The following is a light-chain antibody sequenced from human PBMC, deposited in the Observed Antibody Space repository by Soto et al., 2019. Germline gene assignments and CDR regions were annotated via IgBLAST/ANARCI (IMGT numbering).Light chain of an antibody. V-gene: IGKV3-20*01. Sequence: ELVLTQSPATLSLSPGDRATLSCRASQTVTGSFLAGYQQRPGRAPLLLIYDTFSMATGIPVRFSGSGYGTDFTLTINRPEPEAFALYSCQQYGDSKTFGQGTKVEI. CDR1: QTVTGSF. CDR3: QQYGDSKT. CDR2: DTF. J-gene: IGKJ1*01.